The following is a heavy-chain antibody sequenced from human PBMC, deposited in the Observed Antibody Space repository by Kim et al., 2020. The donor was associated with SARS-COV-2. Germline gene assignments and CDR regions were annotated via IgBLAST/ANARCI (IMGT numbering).Heavy chain of an antibody. CDR2: IYYSGST. CDR3: ARHDTRSYYDILTGYYDWYFDL. D-gene: IGHD3-9*01. J-gene: IGHJ2*01. Sequence: SETLSLTCTVSGGSISSSSYYWGWIRQPPGKGLEWIGSIYYSGSTYYNPSLKSRVTIYVDTSKNQFSLKLSSVTAADTAVYYCARHDTRSYYDILTGYYDWYFDLWGRGTLVTVSS. CDR1: GGSISSSSYY. V-gene: IGHV4-39*01.